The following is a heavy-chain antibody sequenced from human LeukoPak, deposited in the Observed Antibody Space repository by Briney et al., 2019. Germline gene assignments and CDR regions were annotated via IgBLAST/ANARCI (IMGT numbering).Heavy chain of an antibody. CDR3: AKPHSSSWYGFDY. D-gene: IGHD6-13*01. V-gene: IGHV3-23*01. J-gene: IGHJ4*02. Sequence: GGSLRLSCAASGFTFSSYSMNWVRQAPGKGLEWVSAISGSGGSTYYADSVKGRFTISRDNSKNTLYLQMNSLRAEDTAVYYCAKPHSSSWYGFDYWGQGTLVTVSS. CDR2: ISGSGGST. CDR1: GFTFSSYS.